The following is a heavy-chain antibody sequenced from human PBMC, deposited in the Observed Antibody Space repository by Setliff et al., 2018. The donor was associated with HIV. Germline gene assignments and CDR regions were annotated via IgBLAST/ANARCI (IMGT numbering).Heavy chain of an antibody. CDR3: ARTPEDYDHYFFDR. D-gene: IGHD3-22*01. CDR2: IYTSGST. Sequence: KTSETLSLTCTVSDDPINSFYWSWIRQPPGKGLEWIGNIYTSGSTNYNPSLEGRVTISVDTSKNQFSLKLSSVTAADTAVYYCARTPEDYDHYFFDRWGQGTLVTVSS. CDR1: DDPINSFY. J-gene: IGHJ4*02. V-gene: IGHV4-4*09.